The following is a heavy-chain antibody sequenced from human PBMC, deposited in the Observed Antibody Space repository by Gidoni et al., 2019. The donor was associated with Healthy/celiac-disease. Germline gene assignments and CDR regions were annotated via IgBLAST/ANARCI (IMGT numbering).Heavy chain of an antibody. Sequence: QVQLQQWGAGLLKPSETLSLTCAVYGGSFSGYYWSWIRQPPGKGLEWIGEINHSGSTNYSPSLKSRVTISVDTSKNQFSLKLSSVTAADTAVYYCARGKSGWIAAAGTVHFDPWGQGTLVTVSS. V-gene: IGHV4-34*01. J-gene: IGHJ5*02. CDR2: INHSGST. CDR1: GGSFSGYY. D-gene: IGHD6-13*01. CDR3: ARGKSGWIAAAGTVHFDP.